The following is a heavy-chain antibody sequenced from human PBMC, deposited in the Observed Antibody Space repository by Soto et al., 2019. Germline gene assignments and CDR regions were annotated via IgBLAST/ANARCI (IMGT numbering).Heavy chain of an antibody. J-gene: IGHJ4*02. D-gene: IGHD3-3*01. CDR3: VKYLDILRLVSLDGY. Sequence: GGSLRLSCSASGFTFSSYAMHWVRQAPGKGLEYVSAISSNGGSTYYADSVKGRFTISRDNSKNTLYLQMSSLRAEDTAVYYCVKYLDILRLVSLDGYWGQGTLVTVSS. CDR1: GFTFSSYA. CDR2: ISSNGGST. V-gene: IGHV3-64D*06.